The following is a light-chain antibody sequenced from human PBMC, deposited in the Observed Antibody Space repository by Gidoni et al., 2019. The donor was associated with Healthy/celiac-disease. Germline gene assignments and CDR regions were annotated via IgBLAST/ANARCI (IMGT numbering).Light chain of an antibody. J-gene: IGKJ1*01. Sequence: EIVMTQSPATLSVSPGERATLSFRASQSVSSNLAWYQQKPGQAPRLPIYGASTRAPCIPARFSGSGSGTEFTLTISSLQSEDFAVYYCQQYNNWRTFGQGTKVEIK. CDR1: QSVSSN. V-gene: IGKV3-15*01. CDR3: QQYNNWRT. CDR2: GAS.